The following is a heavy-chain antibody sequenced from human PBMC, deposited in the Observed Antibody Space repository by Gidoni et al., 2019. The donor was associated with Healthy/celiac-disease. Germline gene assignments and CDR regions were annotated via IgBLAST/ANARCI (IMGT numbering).Heavy chain of an antibody. CDR3: ARHTARRYFDWLNYFDY. CDR1: GGSISRSSYY. V-gene: IGHV4-39*01. J-gene: IGHJ4*02. Sequence: QLQLQESGPGLVKPSETLSLTCTVSGGSISRSSYYWGWIRQPPGKGLEWIGSIYYSGSTYYNPSLKSRVTISVDTSKNQFSLKLSSVTAADTAVYYCARHTARRYFDWLNYFDYWGQGTLVTVSS. D-gene: IGHD3-9*01. CDR2: IYYSGST.